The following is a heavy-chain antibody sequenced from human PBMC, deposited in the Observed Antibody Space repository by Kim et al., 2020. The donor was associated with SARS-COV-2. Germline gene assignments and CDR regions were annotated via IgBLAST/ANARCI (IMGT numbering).Heavy chain of an antibody. CDR3: AREVQHSNSFDY. V-gene: IGHV1-2*02. D-gene: IGHD2-21*01. Sequence: NYAPKFQGRVTVTTDTSINTAYMELTRLTSDDTAVYYCAREVQHSNSFDYWGQRTLVTVSS. J-gene: IGHJ4*02.